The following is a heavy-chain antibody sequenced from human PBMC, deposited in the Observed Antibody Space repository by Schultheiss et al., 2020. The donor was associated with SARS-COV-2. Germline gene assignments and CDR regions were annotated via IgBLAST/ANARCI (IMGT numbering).Heavy chain of an antibody. V-gene: IGHV4-31*03. Sequence: SETLSLTCTVSGGSISSGGYYWSWIRQHPGKGLEWIGYIYYSGSTYYNPSLKSRVTISVDTSKNQFSLKLSSVTAADTAVYYCARELPPAYSSGWTDFDYWGQGTLVTVSS. D-gene: IGHD6-19*01. CDR1: GGSISSGGYY. CDR3: ARELPPAYSSGWTDFDY. J-gene: IGHJ4*02. CDR2: IYYSGST.